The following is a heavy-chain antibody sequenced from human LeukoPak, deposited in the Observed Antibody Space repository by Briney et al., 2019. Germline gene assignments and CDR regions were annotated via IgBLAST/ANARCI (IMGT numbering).Heavy chain of an antibody. CDR1: GYTFTKND. CDR3: ARTTYCSSTSCYGLPGAFDI. CDR2: INPNSGGT. D-gene: IGHD2-2*01. J-gene: IGHJ3*02. V-gene: IGHV1-2*02. Sequence: ASVRVSCKASGYTFTKNDINWVRQAPGQGLEWMGWINPNSGGTNYAQKFQGRVTMTRDTSISTAYMELSRLRSEDTAVYYCARTTYCSSTSCYGLPGAFDIWGQGTMVTVSS.